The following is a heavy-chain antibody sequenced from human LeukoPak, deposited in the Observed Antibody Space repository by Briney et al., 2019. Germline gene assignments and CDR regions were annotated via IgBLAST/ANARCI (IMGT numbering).Heavy chain of an antibody. CDR3: ARGWGSNVYASALDI. J-gene: IGHJ3*02. Sequence: GGSLRLSCAASGFTFSNYGMLWVRQAPGEGLEWVALISYDGSAKYYGDSLKGLFTISRDNSKNTLFLQMNSLGAEDTAVYFCARGWGSNVYASALDIWGQGTMVTVSS. D-gene: IGHD3-16*01. V-gene: IGHV3-33*05. CDR1: GFTFSNYG. CDR2: ISYDGSAK.